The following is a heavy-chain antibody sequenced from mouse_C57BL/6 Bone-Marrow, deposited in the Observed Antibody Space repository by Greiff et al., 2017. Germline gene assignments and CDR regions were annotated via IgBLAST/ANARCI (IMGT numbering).Heavy chain of an antibody. CDR2: IWSGGST. CDR1: GFSLTSYG. CDR3: ASSCITTVVRDY. J-gene: IGHJ2*01. V-gene: IGHV2-2*01. D-gene: IGHD1-1*01. Sequence: QVQLQQSGPGLVQPSQSLSITCTVSGFSLTSYGVHWVRQSPGKGLEWLGVIWSGGSTDYNAAFISRLSISKDNSKSQVFFKMNSLQADDTARYYCASSCITTVVRDYWGQGTTLTVSS.